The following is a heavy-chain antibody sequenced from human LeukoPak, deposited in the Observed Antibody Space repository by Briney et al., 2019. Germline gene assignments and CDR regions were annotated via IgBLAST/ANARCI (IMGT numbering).Heavy chain of an antibody. Sequence: SETLSLTCSVSGVSIDDYYWSWIRQPPGKRLEWIGYIYYTGSTKLNPSLKSRVTMSEDTSKNLLSLDLRSVTAADTAVYYCARSRDAYKYDYFDHWGRGTLVTVS. CDR3: ARSRDAYKYDYFDH. J-gene: IGHJ4*01. CDR1: GVSIDDYY. CDR2: IYYTGST. V-gene: IGHV4-59*01. D-gene: IGHD5-24*01.